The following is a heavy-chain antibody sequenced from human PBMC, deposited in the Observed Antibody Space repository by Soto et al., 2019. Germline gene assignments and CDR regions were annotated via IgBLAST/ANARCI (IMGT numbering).Heavy chain of an antibody. V-gene: IGHV4-61*01. CDR3: ARVPGYYYGSGSYYKGSYYYYGMDV. CDR1: GGSVSSGSYY. D-gene: IGHD3-10*01. CDR2: IYYSGST. J-gene: IGHJ6*02. Sequence: QVQLQESGPGQVKPSETLSLTCTVSGGSVSSGSYYWSWIRQPPGKGLEWIGYIYYSGSTNYNPSLKSRVTISVDKSKNQFSLKLSSVTAADTAVYYCARVPGYYYGSGSYYKGSYYYYGMDVWGQGTTVTVSS.